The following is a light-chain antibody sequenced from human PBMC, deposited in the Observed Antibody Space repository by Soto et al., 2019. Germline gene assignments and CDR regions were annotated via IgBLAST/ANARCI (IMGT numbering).Light chain of an antibody. CDR3: LQYHNLWA. V-gene: IGKV3-15*01. CDR1: QNIYYN. CDR2: RAS. J-gene: IGKJ1*01. Sequence: ILMTQSPAIVSVSPGESATLSCRASQNIYYNVAWYQQRPGQAPRLLIYRASTRAPGVPARFSGSGSGTEFTLTISSLQPEDFTVYSCLQYHNLWAFGQGTKVEI.